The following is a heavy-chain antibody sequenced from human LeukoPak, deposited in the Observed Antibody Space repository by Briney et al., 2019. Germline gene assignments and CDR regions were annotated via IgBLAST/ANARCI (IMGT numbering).Heavy chain of an antibody. CDR3: ARDSSTRYSDYYYYMDV. CDR1: GFMFTAYY. CDR2: FNPKSGDT. D-gene: IGHD2/OR15-2a*01. J-gene: IGHJ6*03. V-gene: IGHV1-2*02. Sequence: ASVKVSCKTSGFMFTAYYIHWVRQVPGQGLEWMGWFNPKSGDTNYPQKFQGRVTMTGDTSTSTAYMELSSLRSDDTARYFCARDSSTRYSDYYYYMDVWGKGTTVTVSS.